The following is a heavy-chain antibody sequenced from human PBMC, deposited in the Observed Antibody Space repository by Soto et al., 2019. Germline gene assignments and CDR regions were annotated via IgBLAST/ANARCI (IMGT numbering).Heavy chain of an antibody. D-gene: IGHD2-15*01. V-gene: IGHV4-59*08. J-gene: IGHJ5*02. CDR1: GGSISSYY. Sequence: SETLSLTCTVSGGSISSYYWSWIRQPPGKGLEWIGYMYYGGRTNYNPSLKSRVTISVDTSKMQVSLKLSSVTAADTAVYFCARGTPSPLIVKSSRGPWFDPWGQGTLVTVSS. CDR3: ARGTPSPLIVKSSRGPWFDP. CDR2: MYYGGRT.